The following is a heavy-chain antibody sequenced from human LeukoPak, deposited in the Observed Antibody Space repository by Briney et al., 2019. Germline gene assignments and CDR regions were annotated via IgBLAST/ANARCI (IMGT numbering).Heavy chain of an antibody. Sequence: SGTLSLTCAVYGGTFSGHYWSWIRQPPGKGLEWIGEMNQSGSTNYNPSLKSRVTISVDTSKNQFSLKLTSVTAADTAVYYCARGQEDWEVLQRAVKYDFWGQGTLVTVSS. J-gene: IGHJ4*02. D-gene: IGHD1-26*01. V-gene: IGHV4-34*01. CDR3: ARGQEDWEVLQRAVKYDF. CDR1: GGTFSGHY. CDR2: MNQSGST.